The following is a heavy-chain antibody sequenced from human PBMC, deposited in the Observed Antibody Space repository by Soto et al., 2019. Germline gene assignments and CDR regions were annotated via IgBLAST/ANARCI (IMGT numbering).Heavy chain of an antibody. V-gene: IGHV5-51*01. D-gene: IGHD2-2*01. J-gene: IGHJ4*02. Sequence: PGESLKISFRGSGYSFTSYWIGRVRPMPGKGVEGVGIIYPGDSNTRYSPTFQGKVTISANKSFSSAYLQWSSPEASDTAMYYCARQGYGSNTVCYSVDYWGQGTLVTVSS. CDR1: GYSFTSYW. CDR2: IYPGDSNT. CDR3: ARQGYGSNTVCYSVDY.